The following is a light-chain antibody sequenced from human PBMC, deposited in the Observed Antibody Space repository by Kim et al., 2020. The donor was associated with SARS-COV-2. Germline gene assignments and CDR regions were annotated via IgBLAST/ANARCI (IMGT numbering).Light chain of an antibody. CDR2: QDI. J-gene: IGLJ3*02. V-gene: IGLV3-1*01. CDR3: QTWDKTTAV. CDR1: KLEDKY. Sequence: SYELTQPPSVSVSPGQTASVTCSGDKLEDKYFSWYQQKPGQSPVLVIYQDIKRPSGLPDRFSDSVSGNTATLTITGTQTLDEADYYCQTWDKTTAVFGGG.